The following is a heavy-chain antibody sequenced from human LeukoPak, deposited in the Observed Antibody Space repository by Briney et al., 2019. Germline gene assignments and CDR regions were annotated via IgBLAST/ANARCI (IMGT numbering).Heavy chain of an antibody. D-gene: IGHD3-10*01. CDR1: GGSISSYY. CDR3: ARSGITMVRGANYYYYYYMDV. Sequence: SETLSLTCTVSGGSISSYYWSWIRQPAGKGLEWIGRIYTSGTTHYNPSLKSRVTMSVDTSKNQFSLKLSSVTAADTAVYYCARSGITMVRGANYYYYYYMDVWGKGTTVTISS. J-gene: IGHJ6*03. CDR2: IYTSGTT. V-gene: IGHV4-4*07.